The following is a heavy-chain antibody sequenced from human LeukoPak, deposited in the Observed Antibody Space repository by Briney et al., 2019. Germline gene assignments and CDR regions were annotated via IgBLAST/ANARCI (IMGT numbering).Heavy chain of an antibody. CDR3: ARDYGDYVSFYYYYMDV. CDR2: ISGSGGST. V-gene: IGHV3-23*01. Sequence: GGSLRLSCAASGFTFSSYAMSWVRQAPGKGLEWVSAISGSGGSTYYADSVKGRFTISRDNSKNTLYLQMNSLRPEDTAVYYCARDYGDYVSFYYYYMDVWGIGTTVTVSS. J-gene: IGHJ6*03. D-gene: IGHD4-17*01. CDR1: GFTFSSYA.